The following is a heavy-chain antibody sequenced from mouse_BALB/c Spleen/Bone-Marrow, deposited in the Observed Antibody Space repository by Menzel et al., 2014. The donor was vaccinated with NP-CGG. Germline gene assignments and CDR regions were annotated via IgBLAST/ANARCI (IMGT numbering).Heavy chain of an antibody. D-gene: IGHD1-1*02. CDR3: ARHGNYAMDY. Sequence: QVQLKDSGPDLVAPSQSLSITCTVSGFSLTSYGVHWVRQPPGEGLEWLVVIWSDGSTTYNSALKSRLSISKDNSKSQVFLKMSSLQTDDTAMYYCARHGNYAMDYWGQGTSVTVSS. CDR2: IWSDGST. V-gene: IGHV2-6-2*01. CDR1: GFSLTSYG. J-gene: IGHJ4*01.